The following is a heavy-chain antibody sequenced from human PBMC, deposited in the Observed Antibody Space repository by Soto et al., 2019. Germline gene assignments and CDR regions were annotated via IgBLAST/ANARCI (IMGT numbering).Heavy chain of an antibody. D-gene: IGHD2-15*01. CDR2: IDPSDSQT. V-gene: IGHV5-10-1*01. Sequence: GASLKISCKGSGYSFAGYWITWVRQKPGKGLEWMGRIDPSDSQTYYSPSFRGHVTISVTKSISTAYLQWSSLKASDTAMYYCAREGPVVVVAATKGIYYYYGMDVWGQGTTVTVSS. J-gene: IGHJ6*02. CDR3: AREGPVVVVAATKGIYYYYGMDV. CDR1: GYSFAGYW.